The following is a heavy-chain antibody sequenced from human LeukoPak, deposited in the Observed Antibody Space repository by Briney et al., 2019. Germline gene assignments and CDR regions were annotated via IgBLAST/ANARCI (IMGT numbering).Heavy chain of an antibody. CDR3: ARSEYSFDY. J-gene: IGHJ4*02. CDR2: INSDGSSS. CDR1: GFTFSRYW. V-gene: IGHV3-74*01. Sequence: GGSLRLSCAASGFTFSRYWMHWVRKTPGKGLVWVSRINSDGSSSTYADSVKGRFTISRDNAKNTLYLQMNSLGVEDTGVYYCARSEYSFDYWGQGTLVTVSS.